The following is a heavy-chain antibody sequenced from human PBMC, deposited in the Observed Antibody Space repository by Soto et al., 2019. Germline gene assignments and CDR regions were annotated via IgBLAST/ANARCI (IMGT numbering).Heavy chain of an antibody. J-gene: IGHJ4*02. CDR2: IYYSGST. CDR3: ARQRRSSSWYSYY. V-gene: IGHV4-39*01. Sequence: SETLSLTCTVSGGSISSSSYYWGWIRQPPGKGLEWIGSIYYSGSTYYNPSLKSRVTISVDTSKNQFSLKLSSVTAADTAVYYCARQRRSSSWYSYYWGQGTLVTVS. D-gene: IGHD6-13*01. CDR1: GGSISSSSYY.